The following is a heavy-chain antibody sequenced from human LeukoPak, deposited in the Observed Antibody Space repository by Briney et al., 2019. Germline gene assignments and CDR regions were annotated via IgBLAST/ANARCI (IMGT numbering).Heavy chain of an antibody. J-gene: IGHJ4*02. Sequence: SVKVSCKASGGTFSSYAISWVRQAPGQGLEWMGRIIPIFGTANYAQKFQGRVTITTDESTSTAYMELSSLRSEDTAVYYCARSTYRDYGYFDYWGQGTLVTVSS. CDR2: IIPIFGTA. CDR1: GGTFSSYA. V-gene: IGHV1-69*05. CDR3: ARSTYRDYGYFDY. D-gene: IGHD4-17*01.